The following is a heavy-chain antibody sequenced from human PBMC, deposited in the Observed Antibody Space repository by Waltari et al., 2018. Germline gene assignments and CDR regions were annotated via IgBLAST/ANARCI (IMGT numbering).Heavy chain of an antibody. J-gene: IGHJ4*02. CDR3: VREKDLDGGCVFDY. V-gene: IGHV3-74*01. CDR2: TNSDVSGT. Sequence: EVQLVESGGGLVQPGGSLRLSCAASGFGFSNYWMDWVRQVPGGAPVWVERTNSDVSGTAYADSVEGRLTISRDNAKSTLHLQMTSLTAEDTAVYYCVREKDLDGGCVFDYWGRGTLVTVSS. CDR1: GFGFSNYW. D-gene: IGHD3-16*01.